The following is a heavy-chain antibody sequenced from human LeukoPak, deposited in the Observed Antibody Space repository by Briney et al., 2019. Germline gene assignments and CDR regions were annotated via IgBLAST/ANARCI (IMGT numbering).Heavy chain of an antibody. J-gene: IGHJ4*02. V-gene: IGHV3-23*01. D-gene: IGHD3-22*01. CDR2: FSSGAST. Sequence: GGSPRLSCAASGFTISSYAMSWVRQAPGKGLEWVSSFSSGASTDYADSVKGRFTISRDNPKNTVYLQMNSLRAEDTAVYYCAKQRVSNGYYYFDYWGQGTLVTVSS. CDR1: GFTISSYA. CDR3: AKQRVSNGYYYFDY.